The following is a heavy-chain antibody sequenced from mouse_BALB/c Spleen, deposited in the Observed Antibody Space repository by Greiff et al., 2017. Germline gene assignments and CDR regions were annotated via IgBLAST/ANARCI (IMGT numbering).Heavy chain of an antibody. CDR3: ARGDYDVGGAMDY. CDR2: IDPANGNT. J-gene: IGHJ4*01. Sequence: VQLKQSGAELVKPGASVKLSCTASGFNIKDTYMHWVKQRPEQGLEWIGRIDPANGNTKYDPKFQGKATITADTSSNTAYLQLSSLTSEDTAVYYCARGDYDVGGAMDYWGQGTSVTVSS. D-gene: IGHD2-4*01. V-gene: IGHV14-3*02. CDR1: GFNIKDTY.